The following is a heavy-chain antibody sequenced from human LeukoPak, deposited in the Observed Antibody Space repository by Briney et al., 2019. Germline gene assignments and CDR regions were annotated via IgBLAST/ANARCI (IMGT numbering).Heavy chain of an antibody. CDR2: IYYSGST. V-gene: IGHV4-59*01. CDR3: ARISGLSSGWYYYYGMDV. D-gene: IGHD6-19*01. Sequence: PSETLSLTCTASGGSISSYYWSWIRQPPGKGLEWIGYIYYSGSTNYNPSLKSRVTISVDTSKNQFSLKLSSVTAADTAVYYCARISGLSSGWYYYYGMDVWGQGTTVTVSS. J-gene: IGHJ6*02. CDR1: GGSISSYY.